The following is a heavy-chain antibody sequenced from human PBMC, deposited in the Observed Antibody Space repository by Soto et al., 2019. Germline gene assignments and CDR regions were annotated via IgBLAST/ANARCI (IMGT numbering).Heavy chain of an antibody. CDR2: IYPHDSDT. CDR1: EYTFTHHW. D-gene: IGHD4-17*01. CDR3: VRLTTAPSRYLSFHYHSIDV. Sequence: PGESLKIACQGPEYTFTHHWIGWVRQMPGRGLEWMGLIYPHDSDTRYSPSFQGQVVISADRSTNTAYLQWASLKASDTGMYYCVRLTTAPSRYLSFHYHSIDVWGPGTTVTVSS. V-gene: IGHV5-51*01. J-gene: IGHJ6*02.